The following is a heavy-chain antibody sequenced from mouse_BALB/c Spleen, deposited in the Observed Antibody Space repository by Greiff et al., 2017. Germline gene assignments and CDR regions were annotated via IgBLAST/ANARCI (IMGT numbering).Heavy chain of an antibody. CDR1: GFTFNTYA. CDR2: IRSKSNNYAT. CDR3: VRHEAHEAWFAY. V-gene: IGHV10-1*02. Sequence: EVQLVESGGGLVQPKGSLKLSCAASGFTFNTYAMNWVRQAPGKGLEWVARIRSKSNNYATYYAYSVKDRFTISRDDSQSMLYLQMNNLKTEDTAMYYCVRHEAHEAWFAYWGQGTLVTVSA. J-gene: IGHJ3*01.